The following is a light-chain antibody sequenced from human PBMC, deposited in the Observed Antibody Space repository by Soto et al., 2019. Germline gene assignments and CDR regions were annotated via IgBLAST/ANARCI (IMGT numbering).Light chain of an antibody. CDR1: QSVSNY. J-gene: IGKJ4*01. Sequence: EIVLTQSPATLSLSPGERATLSCRASQSVSNYLAWFQHKPGQAPRLLIYDASNRATGIPARFSGSGSGTDFTLTISSLEPEDFAVYCCPQRSSWPLLTFGGGTKVEI. CDR2: DAS. CDR3: PQRSSWPLLT. V-gene: IGKV3-11*01.